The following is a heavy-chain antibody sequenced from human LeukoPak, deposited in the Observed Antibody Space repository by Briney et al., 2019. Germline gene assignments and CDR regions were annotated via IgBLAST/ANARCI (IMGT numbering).Heavy chain of an antibody. CDR2: ISYDGSNK. CDR3: ARGGYDFWSGYPLDY. D-gene: IGHD3-3*01. V-gene: IGHV3-30*04. J-gene: IGHJ4*02. CDR1: GFTFSSYA. Sequence: GGSLRLSCAASGFTFSSYAMHWVRQAPGKGLEWVAVISYDGSNKYYADSVKGRFTISRDNSKNTLYLQMNSLRAEDTAVYYCARGGYDFWSGYPLDYWGQGTLVTVSS.